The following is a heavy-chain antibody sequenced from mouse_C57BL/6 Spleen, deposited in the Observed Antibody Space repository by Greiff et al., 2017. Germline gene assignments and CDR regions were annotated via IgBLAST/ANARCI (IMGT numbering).Heavy chain of an antibody. V-gene: IGHV5-17*01. J-gene: IGHJ1*03. CDR3: ARPNWGGGYFDV. D-gene: IGHD4-1*01. Sequence: EVQVVESGGGLVKPGGSLKLSCAASGFTFSDYGMHWVRQAPEKGLEWVAYISSGSSTNYYADTVKGRFTISRDNAKNTLFLQMTSLRSEDTAVYYCARPNWGGGYFDVWGTGTTVTVSS. CDR1: GFTFSDYG. CDR2: ISSGSSTN.